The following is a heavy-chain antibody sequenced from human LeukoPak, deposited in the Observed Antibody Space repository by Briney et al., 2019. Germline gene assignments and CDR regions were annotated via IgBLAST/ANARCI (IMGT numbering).Heavy chain of an antibody. CDR1: GFTFSDYY. CDR3: AREGGEWELLRTFDY. CDR2: ISESGSSI. Sequence: GGSLRLSCVASGFTFSDYYMTRIRQAPGKGLEWVSYISESGSSIYYADSVKGRFTISRDNAKNSLYLQMDSLRAEDTAVYYCAREGGEWELLRTFDYWGQGTLVTVSS. V-gene: IGHV3-11*04. J-gene: IGHJ4*02. D-gene: IGHD1-26*01.